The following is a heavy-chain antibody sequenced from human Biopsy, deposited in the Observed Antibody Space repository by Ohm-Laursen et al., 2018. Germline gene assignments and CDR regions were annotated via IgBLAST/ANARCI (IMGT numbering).Heavy chain of an antibody. CDR1: GGSITGDF. V-gene: IGHV4-59*08. J-gene: IGHJ4*02. D-gene: IGHD5-12*01. CDR2: RFHSGSP. CDR3: ARLSRRGYIIFFDY. Sequence: SQTLSLTCTVSGGSITGDFWTWIRQTPEKGLEWIGYRFHSGSPIYNPPLQSRVTISIDTSKNQFSLTLSSVSAADTAVYYCARLSRRGYIIFFDYWGRGTRVTVSS.